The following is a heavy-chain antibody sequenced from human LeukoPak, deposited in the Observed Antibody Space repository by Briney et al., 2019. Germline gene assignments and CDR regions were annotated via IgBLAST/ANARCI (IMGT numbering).Heavy chain of an antibody. CDR2: INHSGST. J-gene: IGHJ4*02. Sequence: RSETLSLTCAVYGGSFSGYYWSWIRQPPGKGLEWIGEINHSGSTNYNPSLKSRVTISVDTSKNQFSLKLSSVTAADTAVYYCARGRINVVKKPFDYWGQGTLVTVSS. D-gene: IGHD3-22*01. CDR1: GGSFSGYY. CDR3: ARGRINVVKKPFDY. V-gene: IGHV4-34*01.